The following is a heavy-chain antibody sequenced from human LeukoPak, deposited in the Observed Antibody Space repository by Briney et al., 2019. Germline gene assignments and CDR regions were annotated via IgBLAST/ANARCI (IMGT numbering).Heavy chain of an antibody. J-gene: IGHJ3*02. CDR1: GFTFSSYS. CDR2: ISSSSSYI. CDR3: ARYSRKSNWNDRAFDI. D-gene: IGHD1-1*01. V-gene: IGHV3-21*01. Sequence: GGSLRLSCAASGFTFSSYSMNWVRQAPGKGLEWVSSISSSSSYIYYADSVKGRFTISRDNAKNSLYLQMNSLRAEDTAVYYCARYSRKSNWNDRAFDIWGQGTMVTVSS.